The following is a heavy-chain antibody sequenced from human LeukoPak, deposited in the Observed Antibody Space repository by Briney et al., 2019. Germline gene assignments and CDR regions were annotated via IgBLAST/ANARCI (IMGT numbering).Heavy chain of an antibody. D-gene: IGHD6-13*01. CDR1: GFTFNDYY. CDR3: AREVRPRITAAAHYYYYMDV. CDR2: ISSSGSTI. V-gene: IGHV3-11*04. Sequence: GGSLRLSCAASGFTFNDYYMTWIRQAPGEGLEWVSYISSSGSTIYYADSVKGRFTISRDNVKNSLYLQMNGLRAEDTAVYYCAREVRPRITAAAHYYYYMDVWGKGTTVTVSS. J-gene: IGHJ6*03.